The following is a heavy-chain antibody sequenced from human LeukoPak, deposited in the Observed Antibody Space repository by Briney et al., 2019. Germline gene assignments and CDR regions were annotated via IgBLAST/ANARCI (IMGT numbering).Heavy chain of an antibody. CDR3: ARERLRYCSSTSCPLGY. CDR1: GFTFSSYA. J-gene: IGHJ4*02. Sequence: GGSLRLSCAASGFTFSSYAMHWVRHAPGKGLEWVAVISNDGSNKYYADSVKGRFTISRDNSKNTLYLQMNSLRAEDTAVYYCARERLRYCSSTSCPLGYWGQGTLVTVSS. V-gene: IGHV3-30*04. CDR2: ISNDGSNK. D-gene: IGHD2-2*01.